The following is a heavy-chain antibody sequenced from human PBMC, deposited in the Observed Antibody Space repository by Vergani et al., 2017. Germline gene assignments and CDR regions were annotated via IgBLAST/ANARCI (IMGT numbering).Heavy chain of an antibody. V-gene: IGHV4-39*01. CDR1: GASIRSSNYY. D-gene: IGHD6-19*01. J-gene: IGHJ5*02. CDR2: IYYSGST. CDR3: ARHSTVEWLVKLGWIDP. Sequence: QLQLQESGPGLVKPSATLSLTCSVSGASIRSSNYYWGWIRQPPGKGLEWIASIYYSGSTYYNPSLKGRVTISVDTSKNQFSLKLSSVTAADTAVYFSARHSTVEWLVKLGWIDPWGQGILVTVSS.